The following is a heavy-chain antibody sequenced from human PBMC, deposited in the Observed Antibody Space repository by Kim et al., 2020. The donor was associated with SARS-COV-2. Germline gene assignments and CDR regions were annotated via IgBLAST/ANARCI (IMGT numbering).Heavy chain of an antibody. V-gene: IGHV3-21*01. D-gene: IGHD4-17*01. J-gene: IGHJ6*02. CDR2: ISSSSSYI. CDR3: ARDTYTNNHGDYYGMDV. Sequence: GGSLRLSCVASGFTFSSYSMNWVRQAPGKGLEWVSSISSSSSYIYYADSVKGRFTISRDNAKNSLYLQMNSLRAEDTAVYYCARDTYTNNHGDYYGMDVWGQGTPVTVSS. CDR1: GFTFSSYS.